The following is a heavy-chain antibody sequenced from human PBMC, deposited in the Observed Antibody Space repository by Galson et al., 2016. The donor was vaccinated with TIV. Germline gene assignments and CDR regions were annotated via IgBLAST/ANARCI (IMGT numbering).Heavy chain of an antibody. D-gene: IGHD2-21*02. J-gene: IGHJ4*02. CDR1: DDSISSSAYF. V-gene: IGHV4-39*07. CDR2: GYYDGST. Sequence: SETLSLTCAVSDDSISSSAYFWGWIRQPPGKRLEWIGSGYYDGSTHYNPSLRSRVTISVDTSENQFSLKLSSVTAADTAVYFCARHRECDWALPFWGQGTLVTVSS. CDR3: ARHRECDWALPF.